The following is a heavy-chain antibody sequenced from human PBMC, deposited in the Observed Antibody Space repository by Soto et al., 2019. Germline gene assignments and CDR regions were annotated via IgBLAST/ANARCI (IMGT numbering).Heavy chain of an antibody. J-gene: IGHJ6*02. CDR3: ARVLGGYYDFWSGYHYYYGMDV. Sequence: GGSLRLSCAASGFTFSDYYMSWIRQAPGKGLEWVSYISSSGSTIYYADSVKGRFTISRDNAKNSLYLQMNSLRAEDTAVYYCARVLGGYYDFWSGYHYYYGMDVWGQGTTVTSP. V-gene: IGHV3-11*01. D-gene: IGHD3-3*01. CDR2: ISSSGSTI. CDR1: GFTFSDYY.